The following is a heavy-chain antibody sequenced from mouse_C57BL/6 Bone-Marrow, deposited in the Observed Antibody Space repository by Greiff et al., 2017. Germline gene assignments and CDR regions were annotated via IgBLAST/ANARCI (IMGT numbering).Heavy chain of an antibody. J-gene: IGHJ4*01. CDR2: INPGSGGT. CDR3: ARTLYYDLDYYAMGY. CDR1: GYAFTNYL. Sequence: VQLQESGAELVRPGTSVKVSCKASGYAFTNYLIEWVKQRPGQGLEWIGVINPGSGGTNYNEKFKGKATLTADKSSSTAYMQLSSLTSEDSAVYFCARTLYYDLDYYAMGYGDQGTAVTVSS. V-gene: IGHV1-54*01. D-gene: IGHD2-4*01.